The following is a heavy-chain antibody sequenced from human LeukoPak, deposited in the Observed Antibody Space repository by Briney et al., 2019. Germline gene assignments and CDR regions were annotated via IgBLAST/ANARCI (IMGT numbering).Heavy chain of an antibody. CDR2: IKQDGSEK. Sequence: GGSLRLSCAASGFTFSSYWMGWVRQAPGKGLEWVANIKQDGSEKYYVDSVKGRFTISRDNAKNSLYLQMNSLRAEDTAVYYCASRPWDSSGYYRGWFDPWGQGTLVTVSS. V-gene: IGHV3-7*01. D-gene: IGHD3-22*01. CDR3: ASRPWDSSGYYRGWFDP. CDR1: GFTFSSYW. J-gene: IGHJ5*02.